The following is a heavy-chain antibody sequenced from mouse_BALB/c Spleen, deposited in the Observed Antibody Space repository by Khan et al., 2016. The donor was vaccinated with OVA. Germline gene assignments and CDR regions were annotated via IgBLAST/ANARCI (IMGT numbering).Heavy chain of an antibody. CDR3: ARRDYGSSPFDY. D-gene: IGHD1-1*01. J-gene: IGHJ2*01. Sequence: DVKLQESGPGLVKPSQSLSLTCTVTGYSITSDYAWNWIRQFPGNKLEWMGYISYSGSTSYNPSLKSRISITRDTSKNQFFLQLNSVTTEDTATYYCARRDYGSSPFDYWGQGTTLTVAS. V-gene: IGHV3-2*02. CDR2: ISYSGST. CDR1: GYSITSDYA.